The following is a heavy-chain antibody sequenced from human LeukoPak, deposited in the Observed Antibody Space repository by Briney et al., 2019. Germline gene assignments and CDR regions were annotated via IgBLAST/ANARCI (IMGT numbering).Heavy chain of an antibody. Sequence: GGSLRLSCAASGFTFSSYGMHWVRQAPGKGLEWVAVISYDGSNKYYADSVKGRFAISRDNSKNTLYLQMNSLRAKDTAVYYCARDDAAMGVYWGQGTLVTVSS. CDR3: ARDDAAMGVY. CDR2: ISYDGSNK. CDR1: GFTFSSYG. D-gene: IGHD5-18*01. V-gene: IGHV3-30*03. J-gene: IGHJ4*02.